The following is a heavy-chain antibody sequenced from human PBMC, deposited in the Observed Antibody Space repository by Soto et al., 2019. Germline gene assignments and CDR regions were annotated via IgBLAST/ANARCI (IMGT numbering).Heavy chain of an antibody. V-gene: IGHV3-13*01. D-gene: IGHD6-19*01. Sequence: EVQLVESGGGLVQPGGSLRLSCAASGFTFSSYDMHWVRQATGKGLEWVSAIGTAGDTYYPGSVKGRFTISRENAKNSLYLQMNSLRAGDTAVYYCARTYSSGWSYWYFDLWGRGTLVTVSS. CDR2: IGTAGDT. CDR1: GFTFSSYD. J-gene: IGHJ2*01. CDR3: ARTYSSGWSYWYFDL.